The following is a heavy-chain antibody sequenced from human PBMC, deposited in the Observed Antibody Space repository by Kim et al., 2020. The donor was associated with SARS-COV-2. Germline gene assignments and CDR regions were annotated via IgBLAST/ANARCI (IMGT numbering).Heavy chain of an antibody. J-gene: IGHJ6*02. Sequence: SVKVSCKASGGTFSSYAISWVRQAPGQGLEWMGRIIPILGIANYAQKFQGRVTITADKSTSTAYMELSSLRSEDTAVYYCARAYTGGGGSGYYGMDVWGQGTTVTVSS. V-gene: IGHV1-69*04. CDR1: GGTFSSYA. CDR3: ARAYTGGGGSGYYGMDV. D-gene: IGHD2-15*01. CDR2: IIPILGIA.